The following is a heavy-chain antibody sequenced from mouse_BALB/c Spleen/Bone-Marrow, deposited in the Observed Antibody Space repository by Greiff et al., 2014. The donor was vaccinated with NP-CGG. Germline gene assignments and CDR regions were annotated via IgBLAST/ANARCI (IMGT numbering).Heavy chain of an antibody. J-gene: IGHJ1*01. CDR2: IWAGGST. Sequence: VTVVESGPGLVAPSQSLSITCTVSGFSLTSYGVHWVRQPPGKGLEWLGVIWAGGSTNYNSALMSRLSISKDNSKSQVFLKMNSLQTDDTAMYYCARVYLWYFDVWGAGTTVTVSS. CDR1: GFSLTSYG. CDR3: ARVYLWYFDV. V-gene: IGHV2-9*02. D-gene: IGHD2-3*01.